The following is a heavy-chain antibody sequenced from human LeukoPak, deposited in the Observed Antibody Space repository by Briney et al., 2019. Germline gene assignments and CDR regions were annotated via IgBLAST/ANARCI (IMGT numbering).Heavy chain of an antibody. CDR3: ARSGGDYFDY. Sequence: PGGSLRLSCAASGFTFSIYWMHWVRQVPGNGLVWVSRIKNDGSSTSYADYEKRRFTISRDNAKHTLYLQMNSPRAEATAVYYCARSGGDYFDYWGQGTLVTVSS. V-gene: IGHV3-74*01. CDR1: GFTFSIYW. CDR2: IKNDGSST. D-gene: IGHD6-25*01. J-gene: IGHJ4*02.